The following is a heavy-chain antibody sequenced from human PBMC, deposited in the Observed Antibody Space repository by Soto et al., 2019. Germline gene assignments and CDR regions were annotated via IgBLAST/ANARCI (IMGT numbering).Heavy chain of an antibody. CDR1: GYSFTSYW. CDR2: IYPGDSDT. V-gene: IGHV5-51*01. CDR3: ARAGYYGSGSYYNPPPYYYYYGMDA. Sequence: GESLKISCKGSGYSFTSYWIGWVRQMPGKGLEWMGIIYPGDSDTRYSPSFQGQVTISADQSISTAYLQWSSLKASDTAMYYCARAGYYGSGSYYNPPPYYYYYGMDAWGQGTTVTVSS. D-gene: IGHD3-10*01. J-gene: IGHJ6*02.